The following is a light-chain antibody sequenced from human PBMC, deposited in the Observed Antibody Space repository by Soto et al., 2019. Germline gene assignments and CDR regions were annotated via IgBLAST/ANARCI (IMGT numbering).Light chain of an antibody. CDR1: SSDVGGYNY. Sequence: QSVLPQPASLYGSPGESITISCTGTSSDVGGYNYVSWYQQHPGKAPKLMIYDVNDRPSGVSHRFSGSKSGNTASLSISGLQAEDEADYYCSSYTSSTTDVFGTGTKVTVL. CDR2: DVN. J-gene: IGLJ1*01. CDR3: SSYTSSTTDV. V-gene: IGLV2-14*03.